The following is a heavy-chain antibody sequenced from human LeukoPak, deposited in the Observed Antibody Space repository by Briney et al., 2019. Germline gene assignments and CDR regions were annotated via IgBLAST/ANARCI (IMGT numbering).Heavy chain of an antibody. CDR2: IYSGGST. J-gene: IGHJ4*02. D-gene: IGHD3-10*01. V-gene: IGHV3-53*01. Sequence: GGSLRLSCAASGFTVSSNYMSWVRQAPGEGLEWVSVIYSGGSTYYADSVRGGFTISRDNSKNTMYLQINSLRAAGTAVYYCARGGLLWFGELLGGLDYWGQGTLVTVSS. CDR3: ARGGLLWFGELLGGLDY. CDR1: GFTVSSNY.